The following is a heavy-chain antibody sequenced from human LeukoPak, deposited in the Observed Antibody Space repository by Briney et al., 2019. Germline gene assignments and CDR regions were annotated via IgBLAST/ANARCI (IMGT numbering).Heavy chain of an antibody. Sequence: PSETLSLTCTVSGGSISSYYWSWIRQPPGKGLEWIGYIYYSGSINYNPSLKSRVTISVDTSKNQFSLKLSSVTAADTAVYYCARGAAVAEPFDYWGQGTLVTVSS. D-gene: IGHD6-19*01. V-gene: IGHV4-59*01. CDR2: IYYSGSI. CDR1: GGSISSYY. CDR3: ARGAAVAEPFDY. J-gene: IGHJ4*02.